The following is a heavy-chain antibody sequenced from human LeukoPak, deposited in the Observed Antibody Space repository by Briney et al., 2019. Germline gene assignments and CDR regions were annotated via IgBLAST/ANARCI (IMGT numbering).Heavy chain of an antibody. Sequence: SQTLSLTCTVSGGSISSGGYYWSWIRQHPGKGLEWNGYIYYSGSTYYNPSLKSRVTISVDTSKNQFSLKLSSVTAADTAVYYCAREEPCSGGSCYGNWFDPWGQGTLVTVSS. D-gene: IGHD2-15*01. V-gene: IGHV4-31*03. CDR2: IYYSGST. CDR1: GGSISSGGYY. J-gene: IGHJ5*02. CDR3: AREEPCSGGSCYGNWFDP.